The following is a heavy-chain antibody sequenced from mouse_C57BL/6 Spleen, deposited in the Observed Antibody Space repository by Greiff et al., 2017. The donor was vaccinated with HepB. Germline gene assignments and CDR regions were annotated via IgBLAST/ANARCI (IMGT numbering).Heavy chain of an antibody. CDR2: IDPETGGT. CDR3: TRRRITGYYLFDY. Sequence: VQLQESGAELVRPGASVTLSCKASGYTFTDYEMHWVKRTPVHGLEWIGAIDPETGGTAYNQKFKGKAILTADKSSSTAYMELRSLTSEDSAVYYCTRRRITGYYLFDYWGQGTTLTVSS. D-gene: IGHD2-3*01. V-gene: IGHV1-15*01. CDR1: GYTFTDYE. J-gene: IGHJ2*01.